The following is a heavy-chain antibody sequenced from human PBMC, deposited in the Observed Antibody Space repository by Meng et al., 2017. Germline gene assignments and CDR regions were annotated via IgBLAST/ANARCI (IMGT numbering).Heavy chain of an antibody. V-gene: IGHV4-39*07. D-gene: IGHD6-13*01. CDR1: GGSISSSSYY. CDR2: IYYSGST. Sequence: SETLSLTCTVSGGSISSSSYYWGWIRQPPGKGLEWIGSIYYSGSTYYNPSLKSRVTISVDTPENQFSLKLSAVTAADTAVYYCADAGQTNPDAFDIWGQGTKVTVSS. J-gene: IGHJ3*02. CDR3: ADAGQTNPDAFDI.